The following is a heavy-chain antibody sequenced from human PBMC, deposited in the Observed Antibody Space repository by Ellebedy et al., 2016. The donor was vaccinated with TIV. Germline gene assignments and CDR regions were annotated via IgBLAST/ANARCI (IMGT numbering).Heavy chain of an antibody. CDR2: LNAGGDDT. Sequence: GESLKISCAASGFTFSSFAMHWVRQAPGKGLEWLSVLNAGGDDTCSADSVKGRFTVTRDNSKSTLFLQMNGLRAEDTAVYYCAKGSSSGFNYDRVGFQSWGQGTLVTVSS. J-gene: IGHJ4*02. D-gene: IGHD3-22*01. V-gene: IGHV3-23*01. CDR3: AKGSSSGFNYDRVGFQS. CDR1: GFTFSSFA.